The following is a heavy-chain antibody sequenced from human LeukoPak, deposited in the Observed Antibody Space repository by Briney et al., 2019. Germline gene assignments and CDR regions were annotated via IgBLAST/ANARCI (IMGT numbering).Heavy chain of an antibody. J-gene: IGHJ4*02. Sequence: KPSETLSLICAVYGGSFSGYYWSWIRQPPGKGLEWIGEINHSGSTNYNPSLKSRVTISVDTSKNQFSLKLSSVTAADTAVYYCARGPPTSSWYFDYWGQGTLVTVSS. V-gene: IGHV4-34*01. D-gene: IGHD6-13*01. CDR3: ARGPPTSSWYFDY. CDR2: INHSGST. CDR1: GGSFSGYY.